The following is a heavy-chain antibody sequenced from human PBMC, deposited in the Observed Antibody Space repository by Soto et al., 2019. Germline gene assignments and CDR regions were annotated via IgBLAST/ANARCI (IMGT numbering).Heavy chain of an antibody. D-gene: IGHD6-19*01. CDR1: GFTFSSYA. CDR2: ISYDGSNK. CDR3: ASPPAAGAGDY. V-gene: IGHV3-30-3*01. Sequence: QVQLVESGGGVVQPGRSLRLSCAASGFTFSSYAMHWVRQAPGKGLEWVAVISYDGSNKYYADSVKGRFTISRDNSKNTLYLQMNSLRAEDTAVYYCASPPAAGAGDYWGQGPLVTVSS. J-gene: IGHJ4*02.